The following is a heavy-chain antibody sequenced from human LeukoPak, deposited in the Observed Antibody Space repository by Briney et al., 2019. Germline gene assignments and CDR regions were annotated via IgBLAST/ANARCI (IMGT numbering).Heavy chain of an antibody. J-gene: IGHJ4*02. V-gene: IGHV4-39*01. CDR1: GASISSSSYY. CDR2: IFYSGST. D-gene: IGHD6-13*01. CDR3: ARRFRGIAAAGHYFDY. Sequence: PSETLSLTCTVSGASISSSSYYWGWIRQPPGKGLDWIGSIFYSGSTYYNPSLKSRVTISVDTSKNQFSLKLSSVTAADTAVYYCARRFRGIAAAGHYFDYWGQGTLVTVSS.